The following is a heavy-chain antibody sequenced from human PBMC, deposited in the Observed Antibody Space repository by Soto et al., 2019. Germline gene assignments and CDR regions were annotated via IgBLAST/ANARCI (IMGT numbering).Heavy chain of an antibody. D-gene: IGHD1-26*01. CDR3: AKDEGVGGTLGLFDY. CDR1: GFDFTYYA. V-gene: IGHV3-30*18. J-gene: IGHJ4*02. Sequence: QVQLVESGGGAVQPGESLRLSCVASGFDFTYYAMHWVRQAPGKGLESVAVMSSDGSKIHHTDSVKGRFTISRDNSKNTLYLQMNSLRKEDTGVYFCAKDEGVGGTLGLFDYWGQGTLVSVSS. CDR2: MSSDGSKI.